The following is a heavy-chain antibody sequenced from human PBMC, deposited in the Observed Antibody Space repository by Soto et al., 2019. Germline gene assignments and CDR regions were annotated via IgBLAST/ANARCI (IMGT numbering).Heavy chain of an antibody. Sequence: SETLSLTCAFSCGSIISSNWWSWVRQPPGKGLEWIGEIYHSGSTNYNPSLKSRVTISVDKSKNQFSLKLSSVTAADTAVYYCARVGNSRHIVVVTAPNWFDPWGQGTLVTVSS. CDR1: CGSIISSNW. CDR2: IYHSGST. D-gene: IGHD2-21*02. V-gene: IGHV4-4*02. CDR3: ARVGNSRHIVVVTAPNWFDP. J-gene: IGHJ5*02.